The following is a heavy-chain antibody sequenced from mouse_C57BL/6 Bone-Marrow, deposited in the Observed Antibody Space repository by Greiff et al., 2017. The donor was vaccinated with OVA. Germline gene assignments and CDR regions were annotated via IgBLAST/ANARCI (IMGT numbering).Heavy chain of an antibody. V-gene: IGHV1-39*01. CDR3: ARGEDYGDDGFDY. J-gene: IGHJ2*01. D-gene: IGHD2-2*01. Sequence: EVQLQHSGPELVKPGASAKISCKASGYSFTDYNMNWVKQSNGKSLEWIGVINPNYGTTSYNQKFKGKATLTVDQSSSTAYMQLNSLTSEDSAVYYCARGEDYGDDGFDYWGQGTTLTVSS. CDR2: INPNYGTT. CDR1: GYSFTDYN.